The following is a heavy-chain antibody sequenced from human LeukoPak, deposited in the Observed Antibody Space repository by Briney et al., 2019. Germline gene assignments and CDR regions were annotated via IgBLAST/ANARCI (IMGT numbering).Heavy chain of an antibody. Sequence: SVKASCKASGGTFSSYAISWVRQAPGQGLEWMGRIIPILGIANYAQKFQGRVTITADKSTSTAYMELSSLRSEDTAVYYCARVLGGSYVGYWGQGTLVTVSS. CDR2: IIPILGIA. CDR3: ARVLGGSYVGY. CDR1: GGTFSSYA. D-gene: IGHD1-26*01. V-gene: IGHV1-69*04. J-gene: IGHJ4*02.